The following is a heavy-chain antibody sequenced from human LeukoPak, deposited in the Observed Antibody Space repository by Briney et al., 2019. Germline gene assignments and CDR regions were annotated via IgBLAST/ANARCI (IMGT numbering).Heavy chain of an antibody. CDR2: IYYSGST. Sequence: SETLSLTCTVSGGSISSYYWSWIRQPPGKGLEWIGYIYYSGSTNYNPSLKSRVTISVDTSKNQFSLKLSSVTAADTAVYYCARRYSYGFDYWGQGTLVTVSS. D-gene: IGHD5-18*01. V-gene: IGHV4-59*08. CDR3: ARRYSYGFDY. J-gene: IGHJ4*02. CDR1: GGSISSYY.